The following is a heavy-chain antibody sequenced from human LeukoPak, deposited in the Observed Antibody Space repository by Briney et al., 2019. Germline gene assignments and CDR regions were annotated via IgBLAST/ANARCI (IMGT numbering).Heavy chain of an antibody. Sequence: PGGSLRLSCAASGFTFSSYGMHWVRQAPGKGLEWVAVIWYDGSNKYYADSVKGRFTISRDNSKNTLYLQMNSLRAEDTAVYYCAKDDGCIGGSCYLDYWGQGTLVTVSS. CDR2: IWYDGSNK. CDR1: GFTFSSYG. D-gene: IGHD2-15*01. J-gene: IGHJ4*02. CDR3: AKDDGCIGGSCYLDY. V-gene: IGHV3-33*06.